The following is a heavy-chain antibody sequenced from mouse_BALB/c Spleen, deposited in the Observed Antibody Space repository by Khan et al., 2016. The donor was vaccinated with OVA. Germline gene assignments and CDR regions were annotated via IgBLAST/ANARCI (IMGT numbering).Heavy chain of an antibody. Sequence: QVQLQQSGTELARPGASVNLSCKASGYTFTGYWMQWVKQRPGQGLEWLGAIYPGDGNTRYTQKFKGKATLTADKSSSTAYMQLSSLASEDSAVYYGARWGITTEYFDYWGQGTTLTVSS. CDR1: GYTFTGYW. CDR3: ARWGITTEYFDY. J-gene: IGHJ2*01. CDR2: IYPGDGNT. V-gene: IGHV1-87*01. D-gene: IGHD1-1*01.